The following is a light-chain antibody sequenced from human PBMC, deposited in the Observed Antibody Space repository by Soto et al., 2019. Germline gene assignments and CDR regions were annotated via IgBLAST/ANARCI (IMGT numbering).Light chain of an antibody. CDR2: HTS. CDR3: QHYHSSPQR. V-gene: IGKV3-20*01. Sequence: ETVVTQSPGTLSLSPGERATLSCRASQSVGGSSLAWYQQRPGQAPRLLIYHTSYRATGIPDRFSGSGSGTDFTLTVSRLGAEDFAVYYCQHYHSSPQRLXQGTKVDTK. J-gene: IGKJ1*01. CDR1: QSVGGSS.